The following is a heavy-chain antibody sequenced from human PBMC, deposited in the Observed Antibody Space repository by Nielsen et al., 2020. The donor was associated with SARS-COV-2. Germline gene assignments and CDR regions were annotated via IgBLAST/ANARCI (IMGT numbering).Heavy chain of an antibody. J-gene: IGHJ6*03. Sequence: WIRQPPGKGLEWVSAISGSGGSTYYADSVKGRFTISRDNSKNTLYLQMNSLRAEDTAVYYCTKIYGGNSGLFHYYYMDVWGKGTTVTVSS. CDR3: TKIYGGNSGLFHYYYMDV. V-gene: IGHV3-23*01. CDR2: ISGSGGST. D-gene: IGHD4-23*01.